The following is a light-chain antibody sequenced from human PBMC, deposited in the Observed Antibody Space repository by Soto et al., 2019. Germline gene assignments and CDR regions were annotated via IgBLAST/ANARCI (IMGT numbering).Light chain of an antibody. CDR2: TVS. CDR3: QQCYSIPLT. CDR1: HNIGRN. Sequence: DIQMTQSPSSLSTSVGDRVTITCRASHNIGRNLNWYQQKPGKAPKLLIYTVSNLQTGVPLRFSGRGSGTEFTLTISALQPEDFATYYCQQCYSIPLTFGGGTKVEIK. J-gene: IGKJ4*01. V-gene: IGKV1-39*01.